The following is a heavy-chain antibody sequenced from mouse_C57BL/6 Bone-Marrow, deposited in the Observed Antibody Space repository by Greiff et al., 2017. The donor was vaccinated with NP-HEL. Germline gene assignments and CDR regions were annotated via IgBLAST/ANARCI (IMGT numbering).Heavy chain of an antibody. CDR3: ARVGYYDYEGTGAWFAY. CDR1: GFTFSSYA. Sequence: EVMLVESGGGLVKPGGSLKLSCAASGFTFSSYAMSWVRQTPEKRLEWVATISDGGSYTYYPDNVKGRFTISRDNAKKNLYLQMSHLKSEDTAMYYCARVGYYDYEGTGAWFAYWGQGTLVTVSA. D-gene: IGHD2-4*01. CDR2: ISDGGSYT. J-gene: IGHJ3*01. V-gene: IGHV5-4*03.